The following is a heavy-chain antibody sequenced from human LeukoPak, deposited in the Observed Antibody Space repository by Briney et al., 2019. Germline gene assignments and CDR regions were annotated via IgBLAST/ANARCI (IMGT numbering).Heavy chain of an antibody. Sequence: AGGSLRLSCAASGFTFSNYGMTWVRQAPGKGLEWLSSISSSGDTTYYADSVKGRFAISRDTSKSTVYLQMNSLRAEDTALYYCAKPYVDAALTYFDYWGQGTLVTVSS. CDR3: AKPYVDAALTYFDY. J-gene: IGHJ4*02. CDR1: GFTFSNYG. D-gene: IGHD4-17*01. V-gene: IGHV3-23*01. CDR2: ISSSGDTT.